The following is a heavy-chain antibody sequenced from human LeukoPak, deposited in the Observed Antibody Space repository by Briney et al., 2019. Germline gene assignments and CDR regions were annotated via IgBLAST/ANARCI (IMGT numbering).Heavy chain of an antibody. CDR1: GFSFSDYS. CDR2: ITSSSSVI. V-gene: IGHV3-48*01. D-gene: IGHD3-16*02. J-gene: IGHJ2*01. Sequence: GGSLRLSCAASGFSFSDYSMDWVRQAPGKGLEWLSYITSSSSVIYYADSVKGRFTVSRDNAMNSLYLQMNSLRAEDTAVYCARVSRLHWYFDLWGRGTLVTVSS. CDR3: ARVSRLHWYFDL.